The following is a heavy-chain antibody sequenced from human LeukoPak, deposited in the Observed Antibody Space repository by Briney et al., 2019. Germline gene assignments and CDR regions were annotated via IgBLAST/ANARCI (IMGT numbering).Heavy chain of an antibody. D-gene: IGHD6-13*01. V-gene: IGHV3-20*04. J-gene: IGHJ4*02. CDR1: GFTFDDYG. CDR3: ARGQSIAAAGPFDY. Sequence: PGGSLRLSCAASGFTFDDYGMSWVRQAPGKGLEWVSGINWNGGSTGYADSVKGRFTISRDNAKNSLYLQMNSLRAEDTALYYCARGQSIAAAGPFDYWAREPWSPSP. CDR2: INWNGGST.